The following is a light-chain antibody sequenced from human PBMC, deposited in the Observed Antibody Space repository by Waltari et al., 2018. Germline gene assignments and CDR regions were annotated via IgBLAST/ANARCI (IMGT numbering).Light chain of an antibody. CDR3: CSYAGSSTFV. CDR1: SSDVGSYNL. V-gene: IGLV2-23*02. CDR2: EVS. Sequence: QSALTQPASVSGSPGQSITISCTGTSSDVGSYNLVSWYQQHPGKAPKLMIYEVSKRPSGVSNRFSGSKSGNTASLTISGLQAEDEADYYCCSYAGSSTFVFGGGT. J-gene: IGLJ2*01.